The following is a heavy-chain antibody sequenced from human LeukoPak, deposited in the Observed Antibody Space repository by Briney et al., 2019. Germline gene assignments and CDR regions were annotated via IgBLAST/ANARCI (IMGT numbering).Heavy chain of an antibody. CDR2: IYHSGST. CDR3: ARALREGYSPYYFDY. CDR1: GYSISSGYY. Sequence: SETLSLTCTVSGYSISSGYYWGWLRQPPGKGLEWIGSIYHSGSTNYNPSLKSRVTISVDTSKNQFPLKLSSVTAADTAVYYCARALREGYSPYYFDYWGQGTLVTVSS. D-gene: IGHD5-24*01. J-gene: IGHJ4*02. V-gene: IGHV4-38-2*02.